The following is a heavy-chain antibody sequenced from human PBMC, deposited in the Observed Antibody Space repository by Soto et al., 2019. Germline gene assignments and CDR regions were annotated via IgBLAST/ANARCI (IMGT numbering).Heavy chain of an antibody. J-gene: IGHJ5*02. CDR3: ATMATVGSLNWFDP. D-gene: IGHD3-10*01. V-gene: IGHV1-8*01. CDR1: GYTFTNNA. Sequence: ASVKVSCKASGYTFTNNAVSWVRQATGQGLEWMGGLIPGSGATGYAQKFQGRVTITRDISIGTAYMDLSSLRSDDTAIYYCATMATVGSLNWFDPWGQGTLVTVSS. CDR2: LIPGSGAT.